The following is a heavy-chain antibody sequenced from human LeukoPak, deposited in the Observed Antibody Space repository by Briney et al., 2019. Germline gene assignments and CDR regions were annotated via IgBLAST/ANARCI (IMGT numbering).Heavy chain of an antibody. CDR2: IRSKANSYAT. CDR1: GFTFSNYA. V-gene: IGHV3-73*01. CDR3: TRQDAGFDF. Sequence: GGSLRLSCAASGFTFSNYAMHWVRQASGKGLEWVGRIRSKANSYATAYAASVKGRFTISRDDSKNTAFLQMDSLKTEDTAVYYCTRQDAGFDFWGQGTLVTVSS. J-gene: IGHJ4*02.